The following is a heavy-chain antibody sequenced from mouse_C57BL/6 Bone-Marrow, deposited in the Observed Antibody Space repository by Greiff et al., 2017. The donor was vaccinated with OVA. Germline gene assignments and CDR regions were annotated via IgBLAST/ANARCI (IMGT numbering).Heavy chain of an antibody. D-gene: IGHD4-1*01. CDR1: GFTFSDYY. CDR3: ARHAPTGTDY. V-gene: IGHV5-12*01. J-gene: IGHJ2*01. Sequence: DVMLVESGGGLVQPGGSLKLSCAASGFTFSDYYMYWVRQTPEKRLEWVAYISNGGGSTYYPDTVKGRFTISRDNAKNTLYLQMSRLKSEDTAMYYCARHAPTGTDYWGQGTTLTVSS. CDR2: ISNGGGST.